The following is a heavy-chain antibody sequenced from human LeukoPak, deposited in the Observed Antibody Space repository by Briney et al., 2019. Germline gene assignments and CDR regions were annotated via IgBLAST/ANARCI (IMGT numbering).Heavy chain of an antibody. CDR1: GFTFSSYE. J-gene: IGHJ6*04. CDR3: AELGITMIGGV. D-gene: IGHD3-10*02. V-gene: IGHV3-21*01. CDR2: ISTSSIYI. Sequence: PGGSLRLSCAASGFTFSSYEMNWVRQAPGKGLEWVPSISTSSIYIYYADSVKGRFTISRDNAKNSLYLQMNSLRAEDTAVYYCAELGITMIGGVWGKGTTVTISS.